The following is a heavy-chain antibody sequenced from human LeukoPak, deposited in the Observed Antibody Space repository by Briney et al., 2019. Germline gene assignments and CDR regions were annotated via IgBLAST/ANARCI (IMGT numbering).Heavy chain of an antibody. Sequence: GGSLRLSCAASGFTFSSYAMSWVRQAPGKGLEWVSAISGSGGSTHYADSVKGRFTISRDNSKNTLYLQMNSLRAEDTAVYYCAKGYCTGGSCYIPTYYFDYWGQGTLVTVSS. D-gene: IGHD2-15*01. CDR2: ISGSGGST. J-gene: IGHJ4*02. V-gene: IGHV3-23*01. CDR1: GFTFSSYA. CDR3: AKGYCTGGSCYIPTYYFDY.